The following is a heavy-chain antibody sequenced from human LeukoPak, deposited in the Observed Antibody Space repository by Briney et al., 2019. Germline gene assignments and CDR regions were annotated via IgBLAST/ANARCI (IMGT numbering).Heavy chain of an antibody. CDR2: ISSSGSTI. Sequence: GGSLRLSCAASGFTFSSYEMNWVRQAPGKGLEWVSYISSSGSTIYYADSVKGRFTISRDNAKNSLYLQMNSLRAEDTAVYYCARDYSQDAFDIWGQGTMVTVSS. CDR1: GFTFSSYE. J-gene: IGHJ3*02. CDR3: ARDYSQDAFDI. V-gene: IGHV3-48*03. D-gene: IGHD4-11*01.